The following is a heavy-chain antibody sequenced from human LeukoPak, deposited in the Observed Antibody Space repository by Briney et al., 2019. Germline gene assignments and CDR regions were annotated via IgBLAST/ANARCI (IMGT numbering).Heavy chain of an antibody. Sequence: SETLSLTCSVSGGSISGYYWSWIRQPPGKELEWIGYVYYSENTKYNPSLESRVTISLDTSKNQFSLRLKSVTTADTAVYFCTRRVAITGTPKAYFDYWGQGILVTVSS. V-gene: IGHV4-59*08. CDR1: GGSISGYY. D-gene: IGHD1-20*01. CDR3: TRRVAITGTPKAYFDY. CDR2: VYYSENT. J-gene: IGHJ4*02.